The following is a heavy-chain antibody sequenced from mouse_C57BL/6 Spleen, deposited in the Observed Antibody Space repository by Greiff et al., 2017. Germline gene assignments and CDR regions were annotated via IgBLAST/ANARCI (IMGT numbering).Heavy chain of an antibody. J-gene: IGHJ4*01. CDR1: GFTFSDYG. CDR3: AITTVVAYYAMDY. V-gene: IGHV5-17*01. Sequence: EVQLVESGGGLVKPGGSLKLSCAASGFTFSDYGMHWVRQAPEKGLEWVAYISSGSSTIYYADTVKGRFTISRDNAKNTLFLQMTSLRSEDTAMYYCAITTVVAYYAMDYWGQGTSVTVSS. CDR2: ISSGSSTI. D-gene: IGHD1-1*01.